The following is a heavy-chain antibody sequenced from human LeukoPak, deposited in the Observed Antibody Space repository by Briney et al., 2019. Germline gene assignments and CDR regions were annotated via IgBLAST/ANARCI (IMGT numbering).Heavy chain of an antibody. Sequence: GRSLRLSCAASGFTFSSYAMHWARQAPGKGLEWVAVISYDGSNKYYADSVKGRFTISRDNSKNMLYLQMNSLRAEDTAVYYCARDPITMIVPGGAGAFDIWGQGTMVTVSS. CDR2: ISYDGSNK. D-gene: IGHD3-22*01. V-gene: IGHV3-30-3*01. CDR1: GFTFSSYA. CDR3: ARDPITMIVPGGAGAFDI. J-gene: IGHJ3*02.